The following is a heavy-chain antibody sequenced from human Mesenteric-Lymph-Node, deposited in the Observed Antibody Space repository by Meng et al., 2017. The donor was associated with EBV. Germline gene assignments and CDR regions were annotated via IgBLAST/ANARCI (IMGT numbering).Heavy chain of an antibody. V-gene: IGHV1-2*06. CDR1: GYICTDYY. D-gene: IGHD1-1*01. Sequence: QVQLVQSGAEVKKPGASVTVTCKSSGYICTDYYMHWVRQAPGQGLEWMGRINTKSGDTHYAHKFQGRVTMTRDTSISTAYMDLSWLRSDDTAVYYCATMGWNDPAAAGDYWGQGTMVTVSA. CDR3: ATMGWNDPAAAGDY. J-gene: IGHJ4*02. CDR2: INTKSGDT.